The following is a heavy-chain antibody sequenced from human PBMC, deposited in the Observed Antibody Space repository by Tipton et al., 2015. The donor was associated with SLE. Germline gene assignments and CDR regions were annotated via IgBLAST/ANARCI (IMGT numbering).Heavy chain of an antibody. V-gene: IGHV3-64*04. CDR1: GFTFSSYA. CDR3: ARDGRSGDPRDY. D-gene: IGHD4-17*01. Sequence: SLRLSCAASGFTFSSYAMHWVRQAPGKGLEYVSAISSNGGRTYYADSVKGRFTISRDKSKNTLYLQMNSLRAEDTAVYYCARDGRSGDPRDYWGQGTLVTVSS. J-gene: IGHJ4*02. CDR2: ISSNGGRT.